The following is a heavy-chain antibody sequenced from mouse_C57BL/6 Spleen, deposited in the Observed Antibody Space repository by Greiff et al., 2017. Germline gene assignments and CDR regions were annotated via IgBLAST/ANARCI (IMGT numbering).Heavy chain of an antibody. CDR2: ISYDGSN. V-gene: IGHV3-6*01. J-gene: IGHJ2*01. Sequence: EVQLQESGPGLVKPSQSLSLTCSVTGYSITSGYYWTWIRKFPGNKLEWMGYISYDGSNNYNPSLKNRISITRDTSKNQFFLKLYSVTTEDTATYYCALYGYDDGYFDYWGQGTTLTVSS. CDR3: ALYGYDDGYFDY. D-gene: IGHD2-2*01. CDR1: GYSITSGYY.